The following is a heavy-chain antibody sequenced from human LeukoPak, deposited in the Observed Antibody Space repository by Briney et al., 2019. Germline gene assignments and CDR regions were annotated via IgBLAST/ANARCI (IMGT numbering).Heavy chain of an antibody. CDR2: ISSTSSTI. J-gene: IGHJ4*02. CDR1: GFTFSSFS. CDR3: ARDYRGAVAGKGGLEDY. D-gene: IGHD6-19*01. Sequence: GGSLRLSCAASGFTFSSFSMNWVRQAPGKGLEWVSYISSTSSTIYYADSVKGRFTISRDNSKNTLYLQMNSLRAEDTAVYYCARDYRGAVAGKGGLEDYWGQGTLVTVSS. V-gene: IGHV3-48*01.